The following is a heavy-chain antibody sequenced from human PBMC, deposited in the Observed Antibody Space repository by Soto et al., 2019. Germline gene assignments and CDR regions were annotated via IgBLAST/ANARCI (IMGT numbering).Heavy chain of an antibody. V-gene: IGHV4-4*02. J-gene: IGHJ4*02. CDR1: SGSITSSNW. CDR2: VSHTGNT. D-gene: IGHD5-12*01. CDR3: ARNRYGGYDFDY. Sequence: QVQLQESGPGLVKPSGTLSLTCAVSSGSITSSNWWSWVRQPPGKGLEWIGEVSHTGNTNYIPSLKSRVTISVDKSRNPFSLRLSSVTAADTAVYYCARNRYGGYDFDYWGQGTLVTVSS.